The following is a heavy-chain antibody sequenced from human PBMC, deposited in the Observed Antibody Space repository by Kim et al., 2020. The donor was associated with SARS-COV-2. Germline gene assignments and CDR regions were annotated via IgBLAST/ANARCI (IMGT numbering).Heavy chain of an antibody. Sequence: VKGRFTISRDNSKNTLYLQMNSLRAEDTAVYYCARDLNPDYYDSSAFVSCWGQGTLVTVSS. V-gene: IGHV3-66*01. CDR3: ARDLNPDYYDSSAFVSC. D-gene: IGHD3-22*01. J-gene: IGHJ4*02.